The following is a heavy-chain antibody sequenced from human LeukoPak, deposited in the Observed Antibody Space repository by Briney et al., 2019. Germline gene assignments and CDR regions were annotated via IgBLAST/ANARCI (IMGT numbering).Heavy chain of an antibody. Sequence: ASVKVSCKASGDTFTSYDINWVRQATGQGLEWMGRMNPNSGNTGYAQKFQGRVTMTRNTSISTAYMELSSLRSEDTAVYYCARGPSSFTGLDIDYWGQGTLVTISS. CDR1: GDTFTSYD. CDR3: ARGPSSFTGLDIDY. V-gene: IGHV1-8*01. J-gene: IGHJ4*02. D-gene: IGHD1-14*01. CDR2: MNPNSGNT.